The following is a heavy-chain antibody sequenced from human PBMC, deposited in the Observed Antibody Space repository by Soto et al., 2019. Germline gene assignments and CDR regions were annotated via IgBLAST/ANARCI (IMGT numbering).Heavy chain of an antibody. Sequence: SLRLSCAAFGFTLSNFGMHWVRQTPGKGLEWVAVISYDGNYKYYADSVKGRFTISRDNSKNTLYLQMNSLRAEDTAVYYCAKRYGSGSYYFDYWGQGTLVTVSS. V-gene: IGHV3-30*18. CDR2: ISYDGNYK. CDR3: AKRYGSGSYYFDY. J-gene: IGHJ4*02. D-gene: IGHD3-10*01. CDR1: GFTLSNFG.